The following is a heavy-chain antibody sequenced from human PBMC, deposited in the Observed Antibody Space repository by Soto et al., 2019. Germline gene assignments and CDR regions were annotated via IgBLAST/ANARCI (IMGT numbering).Heavy chain of an antibody. J-gene: IGHJ4*02. CDR3: ARDVGYGDFSAALLD. Sequence: VQLMQSGAEVKQPGSSVKVSCKASGGTFSSHSINWVRQAPGQGLEWMGGIITLFGTANYAQNFQGRVTITADQSTSTAYMELNSLRSDDTAVYYCARDVGYGDFSAALLDWGQGTLVTLSS. V-gene: IGHV1-69*01. D-gene: IGHD4-17*01. CDR2: IITLFGTA. CDR1: GGTFSSHS.